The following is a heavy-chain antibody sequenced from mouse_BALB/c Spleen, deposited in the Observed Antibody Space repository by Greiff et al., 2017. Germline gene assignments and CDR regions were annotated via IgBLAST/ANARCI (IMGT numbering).Heavy chain of an antibody. J-gene: IGHJ4*01. CDR3: ARDGGNYERNAMDY. V-gene: IGHV2-9*02. Sequence: QVQLQQSGPGLVAPSQSLSITCTVSGFSLTSYGVHWVRQPPGKGLEWLGVIWAGGSTNYNSALMSRLSISKDNSKSQVFLKMNSLQTDDTAMYYCARDGGNYERNAMDYWGQGTSVTVSS. D-gene: IGHD2-1*01. CDR2: IWAGGST. CDR1: GFSLTSYG.